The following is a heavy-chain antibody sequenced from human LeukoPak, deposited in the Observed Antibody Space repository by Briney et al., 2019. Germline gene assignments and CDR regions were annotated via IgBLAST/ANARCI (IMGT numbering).Heavy chain of an antibody. D-gene: IGHD2-15*01. V-gene: IGHV4-34*01. CDR3: ARGVVGAPLGFAFDI. CDR1: GGSFSGYY. Sequence: SETLSLTCAVYGGSFSGYYWSWIRQPPGKGLEWIGEINHSGSTNYNPSLKSRVTISVDTSKNQFSLKLSSVTAADTAVYYCARGVVGAPLGFAFDIWGQGTMVTVSS. CDR2: INHSGST. J-gene: IGHJ3*02.